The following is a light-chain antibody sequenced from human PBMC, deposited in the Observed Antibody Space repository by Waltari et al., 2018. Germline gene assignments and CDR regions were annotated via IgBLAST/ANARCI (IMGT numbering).Light chain of an antibody. CDR3: QQRANWPPLT. Sequence: EVVLTQSPATLSLSPGETATLSCRASQSVYTFLAWYQQKPGQAPRLLIYHASKRATGTPARFSGSGSGTDFTLTISSLDPEDSAVYFCQQRANWPPLTFGGGTKVEIK. J-gene: IGKJ4*01. CDR2: HAS. V-gene: IGKV3-11*01. CDR1: QSVYTF.